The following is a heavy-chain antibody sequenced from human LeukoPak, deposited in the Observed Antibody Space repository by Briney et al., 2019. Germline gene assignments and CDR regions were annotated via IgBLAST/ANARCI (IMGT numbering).Heavy chain of an antibody. D-gene: IGHD1-26*01. V-gene: IGHV4-59*01. CDR3: ARGEGPVGAYFDY. J-gene: IGHJ4*02. Sequence: SETLSLTCTVSGGSISSYYWSWIRQPPGKRLEWIGYIYYSGSTNHNPSLKSRVTISVDTSKNQFSLKLSSVTAADTAVYYCARGEGPVGAYFDYWGQGTLVTVSS. CDR2: IYYSGST. CDR1: GGSISSYY.